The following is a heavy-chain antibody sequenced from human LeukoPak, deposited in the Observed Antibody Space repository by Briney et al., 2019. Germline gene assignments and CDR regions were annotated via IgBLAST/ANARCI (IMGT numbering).Heavy chain of an antibody. J-gene: IGHJ4*02. CDR3: ARYSSSDYFDY. D-gene: IGHD6-6*01. Sequence: QTGGSLRLSCAASGFTFSSYAMHWVRQAPGKGLEWVAVISYDGSNKYYADSVKGRFTISRDNSKNTLYLQMNSLRAEDTAVYYCARYSSSDYFDYWGQGTLVTVSS. CDR2: ISYDGSNK. CDR1: GFTFSSYA. V-gene: IGHV3-30-3*01.